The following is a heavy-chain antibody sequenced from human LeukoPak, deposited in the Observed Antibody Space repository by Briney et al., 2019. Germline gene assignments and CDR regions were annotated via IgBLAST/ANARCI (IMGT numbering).Heavy chain of an antibody. J-gene: IGHJ4*02. D-gene: IGHD3-22*01. Sequence: PSETLSLTCAVYGGSFSGYYWSWIRQPPGKGLEWIGEINHSGSTNYNPSLKSRVTISVDTSKNQFSLKLSSVTAADTAVYYCARGQYYYDSSGYFRARAYYFDYWGQGTLVTVSS. CDR2: INHSGST. CDR1: GGSFSGYY. V-gene: IGHV4-34*01. CDR3: ARGQYYYDSSGYFRARAYYFDY.